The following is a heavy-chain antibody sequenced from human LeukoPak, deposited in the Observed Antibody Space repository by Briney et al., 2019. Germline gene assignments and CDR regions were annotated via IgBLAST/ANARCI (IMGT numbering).Heavy chain of an antibody. CDR1: GYSFTSYW. D-gene: IGHD4-23*01. CDR2: IYPGDSDT. CDR3: ARRSDYSGTDYYCMDV. Sequence: GESLKISCKGSGYSFTSYWIGWVRQMPGKGLEWMGIIYPGDSDTRYSPSFQGQVTISADKSISTAYLQWSSLKASDTAMYYCARRSDYSGTDYYCMDVWGKGTTVTVSS. J-gene: IGHJ6*03. V-gene: IGHV5-51*01.